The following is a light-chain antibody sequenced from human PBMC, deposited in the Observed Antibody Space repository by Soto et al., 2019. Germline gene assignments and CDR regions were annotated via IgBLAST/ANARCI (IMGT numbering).Light chain of an antibody. Sequence: EIVMTQSPATLSVSPGERATLSCRASQSVISNLGWYQQKPGQAPRLLIYGASTRATGIPARFSGRGSGTEFTLTISSLQSEDFAVYYCQQYNKWPITFGPGTTVDIK. CDR1: QSVISN. J-gene: IGKJ3*01. CDR3: QQYNKWPIT. V-gene: IGKV3-15*01. CDR2: GAS.